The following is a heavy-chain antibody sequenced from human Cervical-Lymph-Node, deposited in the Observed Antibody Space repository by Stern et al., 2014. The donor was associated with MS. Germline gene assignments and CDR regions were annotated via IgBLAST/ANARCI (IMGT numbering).Heavy chain of an antibody. Sequence: VHLVESGAEVKKPGSSVRVSCKASGGSFKSYAFNWLRQAPGQGLEWMGVTVPLFAKANYAQKFQGRVTVTADEATNTVYMELSFLTSEDTAVYYCARERSIHYPAFAPWGQGTLVTVSS. J-gene: IGHJ5*02. CDR3: ARERSIHYPAFAP. V-gene: IGHV1-69*01. D-gene: IGHD3-10*01. CDR2: TVPLFAKA. CDR1: GGSFKSYA.